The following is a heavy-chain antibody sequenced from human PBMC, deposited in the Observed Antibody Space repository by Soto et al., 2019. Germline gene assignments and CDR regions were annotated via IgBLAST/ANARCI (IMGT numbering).Heavy chain of an antibody. D-gene: IGHD1-26*01. Sequence: QVQLVQSGAEVKKPGSSVKVSCKASGGTFSSYAISWVRQAPGQGLEWMGGIIPIFGTANYAQKFQGRVTITADESTSTAYMELSSLRSEDTAVYYCAREREDGSYFKGYYYYGMDVWGQGTTVTVSS. CDR1: GGTFSSYA. CDR2: IIPIFGTA. V-gene: IGHV1-69*12. J-gene: IGHJ6*02. CDR3: AREREDGSYFKGYYYYGMDV.